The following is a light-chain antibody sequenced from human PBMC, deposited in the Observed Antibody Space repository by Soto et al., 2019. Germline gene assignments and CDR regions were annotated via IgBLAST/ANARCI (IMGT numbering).Light chain of an antibody. V-gene: IGLV2-14*02. CDR3: SSYTSSSTRV. CDR1: SSDVGSYNL. J-gene: IGLJ1*01. Sequence: QSVLTQPASVSGSPGQSITISCTGTSSDVGSYNLVSWYQQHPGKAPKVMIYEVSKRPSGVSNRFSGSKSGNTASLTISGLQAEGEADYYCSSYTSSSTRVFGTGTKVTVL. CDR2: EVS.